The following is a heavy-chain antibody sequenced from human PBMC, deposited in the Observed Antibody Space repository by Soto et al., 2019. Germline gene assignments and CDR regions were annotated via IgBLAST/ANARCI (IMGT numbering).Heavy chain of an antibody. CDR2: IYYSGST. J-gene: IGHJ4*02. D-gene: IGHD3-22*01. CDR1: GGSISSGGYY. Sequence: KTSETLSLTCTVSGGSISSGGYYWSWIRQHPGKGLEWIGYIYYSGSTYYNPSLESRVTISVDTSKNQFSLKLSSVTAADTAVYYCARAPYYYDSRGFVGFDYWGQGTLVTVSS. CDR3: ARAPYYYDSRGFVGFDY. V-gene: IGHV4-31*03.